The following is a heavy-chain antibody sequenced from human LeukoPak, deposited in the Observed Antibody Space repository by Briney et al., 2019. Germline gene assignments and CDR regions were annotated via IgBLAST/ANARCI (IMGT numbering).Heavy chain of an antibody. D-gene: IGHD5-24*01. Sequence: PSQTLSLTCTVSGGSISSGGYHWSWIRQPPGKGLEWIGYIYHSGSTYYNPSLKSRVTISVDTSKNQFSLKLSSVTAADTAVYYCARDLQSQDAFDIWGQGTMVTVSS. V-gene: IGHV4-30-2*01. J-gene: IGHJ3*02. CDR3: ARDLQSQDAFDI. CDR1: GGSISSGGYH. CDR2: IYHSGST.